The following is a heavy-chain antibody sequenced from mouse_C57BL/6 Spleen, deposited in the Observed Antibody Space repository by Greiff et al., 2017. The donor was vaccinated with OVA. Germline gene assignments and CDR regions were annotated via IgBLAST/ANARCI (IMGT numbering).Heavy chain of an antibody. Sequence: EVQLVESEGGLVQPGSSMKLSCTASGFTFSGYYMAWVRQGPGKGLEWVANINHDGSSTYYLDSLKSRFIISRDNAKNILYLQMSSLKSEDTATYYCARGYYGSTFDYWGQGTTLTVAS. V-gene: IGHV5-16*01. CDR2: INHDGSST. CDR3: ARGYYGSTFDY. D-gene: IGHD1-1*01. J-gene: IGHJ2*01. CDR1: GFTFSGYY.